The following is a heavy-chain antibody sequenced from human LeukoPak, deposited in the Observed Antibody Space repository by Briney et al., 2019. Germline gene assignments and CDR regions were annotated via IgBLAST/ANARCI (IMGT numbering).Heavy chain of an antibody. CDR3: AKDRTIFGVGEIDY. J-gene: IGHJ4*02. V-gene: IGHV3-30*18. CDR1: GFTFSSYV. CDR2: ISYGGSNK. Sequence: HPGGSLRLSCETAGFTFSSYVMHWVRQAPGKGLEWVAVISYGGSNKYYADSVKGRFTISRDNSKNTLYLQADSLRAEDTAVYYCAKDRTIFGVGEIDYWGQGTLVTVSS. D-gene: IGHD3-3*01.